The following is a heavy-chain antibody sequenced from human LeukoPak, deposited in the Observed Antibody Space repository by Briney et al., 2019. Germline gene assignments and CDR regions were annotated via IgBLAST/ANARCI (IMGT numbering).Heavy chain of an antibody. Sequence: SETLSLTCTVSGGSISSYYWSWIRQPAGKGLEWIGRIYTSGSTNYNPSLKSRVTMSVDTSKNQCSLKLSSVTAADTAVYYCARDASYYYGSGSYLDPWGQGTLVTVSS. CDR2: IYTSGST. D-gene: IGHD3-10*01. CDR3: ARDASYYYGSGSYLDP. V-gene: IGHV4-4*07. J-gene: IGHJ5*02. CDR1: GGSISSYY.